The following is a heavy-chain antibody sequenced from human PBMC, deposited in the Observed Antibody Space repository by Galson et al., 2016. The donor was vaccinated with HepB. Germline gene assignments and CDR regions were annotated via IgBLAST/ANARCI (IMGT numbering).Heavy chain of an antibody. CDR3: APVRAGCSSTSCYFDN. D-gene: IGHD2-2*01. CDR2: IYHSGST. CDR1: GGSISDDIW. V-gene: IGHV4-4*02. Sequence: SETLSLTCAVSGGSISDDIWWTWVRQPPGKGLEWIGEIYHSGSTNYNPSLKSRVTISVDKSKNQFSLMSSLTAADTAVYYCAPVRAGCSSTSCYFDNWGQGTLVTVSS. J-gene: IGHJ4*02.